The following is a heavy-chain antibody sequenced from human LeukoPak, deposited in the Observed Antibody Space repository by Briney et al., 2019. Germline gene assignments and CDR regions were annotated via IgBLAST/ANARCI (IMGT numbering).Heavy chain of an antibody. J-gene: IGHJ4*02. V-gene: IGHV3-7*01. CDR2: IKQDGSEK. CDR1: GFTFSSYW. D-gene: IGHD1-26*01. Sequence: GGSLRLSCAASGFTFSSYWMSWVRQAPGKELEWVANIKQDGSEKYYVDSVKGRFTISRDNAKNSLYLQMNSLRAEDTAVYYCARDRAGGGSRTSYFDYWGQGTLVTVSS. CDR3: ARDRAGGGSRTSYFDY.